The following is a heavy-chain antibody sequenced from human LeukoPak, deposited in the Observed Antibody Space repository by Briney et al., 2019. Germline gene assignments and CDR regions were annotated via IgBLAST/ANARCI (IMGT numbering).Heavy chain of an antibody. CDR3: EKEGTASKPSDLDY. CDR1: GFTFRDYG. Sequence: QPGGSLRLSWAASGFTFRDYGMRWVRQPPGKGLEWVAFIRYDGSHKYYANSVKGRFTISRDNSKNTLYFQMNSLRAEDTALYYCEKEGTASKPSDLDYWGQGTLVTVSS. J-gene: IGHJ4*02. CDR2: IRYDGSHK. V-gene: IGHV3-30*02. D-gene: IGHD1/OR15-1a*01.